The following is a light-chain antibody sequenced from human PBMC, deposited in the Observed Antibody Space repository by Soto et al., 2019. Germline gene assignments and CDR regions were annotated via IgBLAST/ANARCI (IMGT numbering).Light chain of an antibody. J-gene: IGLJ1*01. CDR3: QSYDSSLSGLV. CDR1: TSNIGAGYD. CDR2: GNS. Sequence: QSVLTQPPSVSGAPGQRVTISCTGITSNIGAGYDVNWYQQLPGTAPKLLIYGNSNRPSGVPDRFSGSKSGTSASLAITGLQAEDEADYYCQSYDSSLSGLVFGTGPKVTVL. V-gene: IGLV1-40*01.